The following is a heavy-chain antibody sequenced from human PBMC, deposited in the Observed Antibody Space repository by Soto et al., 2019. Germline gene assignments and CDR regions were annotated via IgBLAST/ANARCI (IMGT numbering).Heavy chain of an antibody. V-gene: IGHV3-23*01. J-gene: IGHJ4*02. Sequence: PGGSMRLSCAASGFSFSTFAVSWLRQSPGKGLEWVSAISGSGGSTYYTESVKGRFNISRDNSKNTLYLQMNSLRADDTATYYCESQDQGYFVPFDYWGQGTLVTVSS. CDR3: ESQDQGYFVPFDY. CDR2: ISGSGGST. CDR1: GFSFSTFA. D-gene: IGHD3-22*01.